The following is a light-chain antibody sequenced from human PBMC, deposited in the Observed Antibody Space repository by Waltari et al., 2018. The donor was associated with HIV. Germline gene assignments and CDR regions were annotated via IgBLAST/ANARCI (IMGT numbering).Light chain of an antibody. J-gene: IGKJ4*01. CDR3: QQGNSFPLT. V-gene: IGKV1-12*01. Sequence: DIQLTQSPSSVSASVGARVTITCRAIQDITTWLAWYQQKPGKAPKRLIYAPSSLQGGVPSRFSGSGFGTDFTLTISSLQPEDFATYYCQQGNSFPLTFGGGTKVEV. CDR1: QDITTW. CDR2: APS.